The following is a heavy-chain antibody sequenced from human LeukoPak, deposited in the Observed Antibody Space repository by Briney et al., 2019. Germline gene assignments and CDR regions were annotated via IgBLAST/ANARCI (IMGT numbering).Heavy chain of an antibody. D-gene: IGHD4-17*01. CDR3: ARDYGDYDRNYYYYYGIDV. CDR2: IYSGGST. V-gene: IGHV3-66*01. Sequence: PGGSLRLSCVASGFTVSSNYMSWVRQAPGKGLEWVSVIYSGGSTYYADSVKGRFTISRDNSKNTLYLQMNSLRAEDTAVYYCARDYGDYDRNYYYYYGIDVWGQGTTVTVSS. CDR1: GFTVSSNY. J-gene: IGHJ6*02.